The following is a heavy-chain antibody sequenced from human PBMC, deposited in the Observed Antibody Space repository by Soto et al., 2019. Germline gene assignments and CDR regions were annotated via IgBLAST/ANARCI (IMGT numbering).Heavy chain of an antibody. CDR1: GFTFSNYA. V-gene: IGHV3-23*01. CDR2: ISGSGGST. CDR3: AKVAGEVPADY. J-gene: IGHJ4*02. Sequence: EVQLLESGGGLVQPGGSLRLSCAASGFTFSNYAMSWVRQAPGKGLEWVSTISGSGGSTFYADSVKGRFTISRDRSKNTLYLQMNSLRAEDTAVYYCAKVAGEVPADYWGQGTLVTVSS.